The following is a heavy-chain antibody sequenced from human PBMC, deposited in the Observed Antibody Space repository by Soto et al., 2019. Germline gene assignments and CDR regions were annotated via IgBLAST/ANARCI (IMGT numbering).Heavy chain of an antibody. V-gene: IGHV3-23*01. Sequence: GGSLRLSCAASGFTFSSYAMSWVRQAPGKGLEWVSAISGSGGSTYYADSVKGRFTISRDNSKNTLYLQMNSLRSEDTAVYYCAARASPSSSSGGSWFDPWGQGTLVTVSS. CDR1: GFTFSSYA. D-gene: IGHD6-6*01. CDR2: ISGSGGST. J-gene: IGHJ5*02. CDR3: AARASPSSSSGGSWFDP.